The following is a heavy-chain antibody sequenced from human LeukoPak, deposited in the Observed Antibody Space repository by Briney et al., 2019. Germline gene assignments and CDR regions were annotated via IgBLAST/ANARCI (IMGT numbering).Heavy chain of an antibody. CDR2: IRYDGGNK. CDR3: ARPEALWRVFDY. Sequence: PGGSLRLSCAASGFTFSSYAMRWVRQAPGKGLEWVAAIRYDGGNKYYADSVKGRFTISRDNSKNTLYLQMNSLRAEDTAVYYCARPEALWRVFDYWGQGTLVTVSS. D-gene: IGHD3-10*01. V-gene: IGHV3-30*02. J-gene: IGHJ4*02. CDR1: GFTFSSYA.